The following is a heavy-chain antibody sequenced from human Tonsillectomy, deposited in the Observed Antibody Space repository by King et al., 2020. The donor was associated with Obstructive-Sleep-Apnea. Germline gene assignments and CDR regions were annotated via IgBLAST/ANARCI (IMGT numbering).Heavy chain of an antibody. CDR3: ARDRYYYDSSGYYHDY. J-gene: IGHJ4*02. D-gene: IGHD3-22*01. Sequence: VQLVESGGGLVQPGGFLRLSCAASGFTFSSYSMNWVRQAPGKGLEGVSYISSGSSTIYYADSLKGLFTISRDNGKNSLYLQMNSLRAEETAVYYCARDRYYYDSSGYYHDYWGQGTLVTVSS. CDR2: ISSGSSTI. V-gene: IGHV3-48*04. CDR1: GFTFSSYS.